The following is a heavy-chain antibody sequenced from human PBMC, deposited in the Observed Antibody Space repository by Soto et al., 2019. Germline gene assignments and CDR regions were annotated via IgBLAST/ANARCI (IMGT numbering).Heavy chain of an antibody. CDR1: GFTFSTYA. J-gene: IGHJ6*03. CDR3: ATGGTGTTIGRYMDV. D-gene: IGHD1-7*01. Sequence: EVQLLESGGGLVQPGGSLRLSCATSGFTFSTYAMSWVRQAPGKGLEWVSAISGSGRSTYYADSVKGRFTISRDNYKNTLYLQMNSLRAEDTAVYDCATGGTGTTIGRYMDVWGRGTTGTVSS. CDR2: ISGSGRST. V-gene: IGHV3-23*01.